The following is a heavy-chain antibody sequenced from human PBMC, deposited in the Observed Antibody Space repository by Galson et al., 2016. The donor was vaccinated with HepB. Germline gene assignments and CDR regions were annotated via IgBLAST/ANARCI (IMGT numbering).Heavy chain of an antibody. V-gene: IGHV3-33*08. J-gene: IGHJ4*02. Sequence: SLRLSCAASGFTFSSYGMHWVRQAPGKGLEWVAYIWYDGSNKYYADSVKGRLTISRDNSKNTLYVQMTSLRAGDTAVYYCARDEAVGELDLRGQGTLVTVSS. D-gene: IGHD3-16*01. CDR2: IWYDGSNK. CDR1: GFTFSSYG. CDR3: ARDEAVGELDL.